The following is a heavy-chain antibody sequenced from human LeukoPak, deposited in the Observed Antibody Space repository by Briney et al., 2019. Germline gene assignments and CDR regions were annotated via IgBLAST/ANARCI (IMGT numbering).Heavy chain of an antibody. CDR3: TRDYLTAAGSDAFDI. V-gene: IGHV1-18*01. CDR2: ISPYNGNT. D-gene: IGHD6-13*01. CDR1: GYIFTSTG. J-gene: IGHJ3*02. Sequence: ASVKVSCKASGYIFTSTGINWVRQAPGQGLEWMAWISPYNGNTKYARKFQGRVTVTTDTSTTTAYMDLRSLRSDDTAVYYCTRDYLTAAGSDAFDIWGQGTMVTVSS.